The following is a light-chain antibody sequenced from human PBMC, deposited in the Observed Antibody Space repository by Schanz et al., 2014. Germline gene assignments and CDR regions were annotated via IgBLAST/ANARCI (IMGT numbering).Light chain of an antibody. V-gene: IGKV2-28*01. Sequence: DIVMTQSPLSLPVTPGEPASISCRSSQSLLDSNGGTYLNWYLQKPGQSPHLLIYLGFFRASGVPDRFSGSGSGTDFTLKISRVEAEDVGVYYCMQGTHWPIAFGQGTRLEIK. J-gene: IGKJ5*01. CDR2: LGF. CDR1: QSLLDSNGGTY. CDR3: MQGTHWPIA.